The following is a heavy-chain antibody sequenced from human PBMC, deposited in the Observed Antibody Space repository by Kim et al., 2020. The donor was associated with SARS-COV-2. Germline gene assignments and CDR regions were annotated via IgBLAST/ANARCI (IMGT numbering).Heavy chain of an antibody. CDR3: ARAARQFVRSVRFDY. Sequence: SVKVSCKASGGTFSSYAISWVRQAPGQGLEWMGGIIPIFGTANYAQKFQGRVTITADESTSTAYMELSSLRSEDTAVYYCARAARQFVRSVRFDYWGQGTLVTVSS. V-gene: IGHV1-69*13. CDR2: IIPIFGTA. CDR1: GGTFSSYA. D-gene: IGHD6-6*01. J-gene: IGHJ4*02.